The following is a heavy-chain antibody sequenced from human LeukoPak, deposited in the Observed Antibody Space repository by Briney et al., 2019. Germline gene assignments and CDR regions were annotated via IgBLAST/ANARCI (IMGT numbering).Heavy chain of an antibody. CDR2: ISGGGRST. CDR3: ARERYFDY. V-gene: IGHV3-23*01. Sequence: GGSLRLSCAASGFTFSTCAMSWGRQAPGKGLGWVSTISGGGRSTDYADSVKGQFTISRDNSKNTLYLQMNSLRAEDTAVYYCARERYFDYWGQGTLVTVSS. J-gene: IGHJ4*02. CDR1: GFTFSTCA.